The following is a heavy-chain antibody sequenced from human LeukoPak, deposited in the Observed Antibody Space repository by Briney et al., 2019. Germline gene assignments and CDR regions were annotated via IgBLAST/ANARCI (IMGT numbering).Heavy chain of an antibody. V-gene: IGHV4-39*07. CDR3: ASGLDLYSGVY. CDR1: GGSISSSSYY. J-gene: IGHJ4*02. CDR2: IYYSRST. Sequence: KPSETLSLTCTVSGGSISSSSYYWGWLRQPPGKGLEWIGSIYYSRSTYYNPSLKSRVTMSVDTSKNQFSLKLSSVTAADTAAYYCASGLDLYSGVYWGQGTLVTVSS. D-gene: IGHD3-10*02.